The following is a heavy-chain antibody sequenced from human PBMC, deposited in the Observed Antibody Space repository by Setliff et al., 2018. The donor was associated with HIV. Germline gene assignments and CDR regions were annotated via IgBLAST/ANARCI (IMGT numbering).Heavy chain of an antibody. J-gene: IGHJ4*02. D-gene: IGHD3-10*01. CDR3: ARTLGSGTFRYYFDY. CDR2: IYYSGST. Sequence: PSETLSLTCTVSGDSISSSSYYWGWIRQPPGKGLEWIGSIYYSGSTHYNPSLQSRVTVSVDTSKNQFSLNLSSVTAADTAVYYCARTLGSGTFRYYFDYWGQGTLVTSPQ. V-gene: IGHV4-39*01. CDR1: GDSISSSSYY.